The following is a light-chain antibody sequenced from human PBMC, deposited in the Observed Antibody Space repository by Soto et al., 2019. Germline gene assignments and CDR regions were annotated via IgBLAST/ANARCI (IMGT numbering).Light chain of an antibody. Sequence: DIVMPQSPDSLAVSLCQMTPINXNSRQSVVYSSSNKEYLAWYQQKAGQPPKLLIYWASTRASGVPDRFTGSGSGTDFTLIISSLQAEDVAVYFCQQYCTTPLTFGGGTKVDI. CDR2: WAS. J-gene: IGKJ4*01. V-gene: IGKV4-1*01. CDR3: QQYCTTPLT. CDR1: QSVVYSSSNKEY.